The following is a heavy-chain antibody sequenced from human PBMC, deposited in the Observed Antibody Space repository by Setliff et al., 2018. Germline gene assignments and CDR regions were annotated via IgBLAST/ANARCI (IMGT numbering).Heavy chain of an antibody. CDR2: IKRESDGGTT. Sequence: GGSLRLSCAASGFTFSNAWTSWVRQAPGKGLEWVGRIKRESDGGTTDHAAPVKGRFTISGDDSKNTLYLQMNSLKTEDTAVYYCISLWLGYYGLDVWGQGTTVTVSS. CDR3: ISLWLGYYGLDV. CDR1: GFTFSNAW. D-gene: IGHD5-18*01. V-gene: IGHV3-15*01. J-gene: IGHJ6*02.